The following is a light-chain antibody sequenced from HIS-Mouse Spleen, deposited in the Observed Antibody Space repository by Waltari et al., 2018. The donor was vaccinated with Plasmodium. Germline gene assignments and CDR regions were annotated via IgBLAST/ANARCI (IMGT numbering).Light chain of an antibody. V-gene: IGLV2-8*01. J-gene: IGLJ2*01. CDR2: EVS. CDR1: SSDVGGYNY. Sequence: QSALTQPPSASGSPGQSVTISCTGTSSDVGGYNYVSWYQQHPGKAPKLMIDEVSKRPSGVPVRFSGSKSGNTASLTVSGLQAEDEADYYCSSYAGSNNLVFGGGTKLTVL. CDR3: SSYAGSNNLV.